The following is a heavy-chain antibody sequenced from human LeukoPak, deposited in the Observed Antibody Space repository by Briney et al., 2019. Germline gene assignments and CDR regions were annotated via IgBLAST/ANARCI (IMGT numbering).Heavy chain of an antibody. CDR1: GFKFDTYS. V-gene: IGHV3-48*01. J-gene: IGHJ2*01. CDR3: AKDVYSSSWYVYWYFDL. CDR2: INAASDAT. Sequence: GGSLRLSCAASGFKFDTYSMNWVRQAPGKGLEWLSYINAASDATFYADSVKGRFTISRDNAKNSLYLQMNSLRAEDTAVYYCAKDVYSSSWYVYWYFDLWGRGTLVTVSS. D-gene: IGHD6-13*01.